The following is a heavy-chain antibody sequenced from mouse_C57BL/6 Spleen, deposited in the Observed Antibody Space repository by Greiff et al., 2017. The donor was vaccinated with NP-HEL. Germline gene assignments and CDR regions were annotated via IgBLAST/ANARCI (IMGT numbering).Heavy chain of an antibody. CDR2: IDPSDSYT. J-gene: IGHJ1*03. Sequence: QVQLQQPGAELVKPGASVKLSCKASGYTFTSYWMQWVKQRPGQGLEWIGEIDPSDSYTNYKQKFKGKATLTVDTSSSTAYMQRSSLTSEDSAVYYCARTDYGNYWWYFDVWGTGTTVTVSS. V-gene: IGHV1-50*01. CDR1: GYTFTSYW. CDR3: ARTDYGNYWWYFDV. D-gene: IGHD2-1*01.